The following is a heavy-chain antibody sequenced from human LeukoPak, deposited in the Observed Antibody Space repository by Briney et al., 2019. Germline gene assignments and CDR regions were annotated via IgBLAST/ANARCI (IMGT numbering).Heavy chain of an antibody. V-gene: IGHV4-34*01. CDR1: GGSFSGYY. CDR3: ARVPTDYYDSSGYYYPVGFDY. Sequence: PSETLSLTCAVYGGSFSGYYWSWIRQPPGKGLEWIGEINHSGSTNYNPSLKSRVTISVDTSKNQFSLKLSSVTAADTAVYYCARVPTDYYDSSGYYYPVGFDYWGQGTLVTVSS. D-gene: IGHD3-22*01. J-gene: IGHJ4*02. CDR2: INHSGST.